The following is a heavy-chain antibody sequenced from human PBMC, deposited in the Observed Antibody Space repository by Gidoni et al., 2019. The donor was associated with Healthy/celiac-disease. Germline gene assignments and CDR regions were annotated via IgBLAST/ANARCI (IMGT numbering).Heavy chain of an antibody. CDR2: ISGSGGST. D-gene: IGHD1-26*01. J-gene: IGHJ4*02. CDR1: GFTLSSYA. Sequence: EVQLLESGGGLVQPGGSRRLSCAASGFTLSSYAMSWVRQAPGKGLEWVSAISGSGGSTYYADSVKGRFTISRDNSKNTLYLQMNSLRAEDTAVYYCANQWELLHSYWGQGTLVTVSS. CDR3: ANQWELLHSY. V-gene: IGHV3-23*01.